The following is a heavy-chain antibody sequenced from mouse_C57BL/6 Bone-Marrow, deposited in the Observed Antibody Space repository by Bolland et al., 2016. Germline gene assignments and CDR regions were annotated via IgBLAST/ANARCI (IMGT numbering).Heavy chain of an antibody. V-gene: IGHV5-2*01. CDR3: ARPPWGAYWYFDV. J-gene: IGHJ1*03. CDR2: SDGGST. Sequence: SDGGSTYYPDTMERRFIISRDNTKKTLYLQMSSLRSEDTALYYCARPPWGAYWYFDVWGTG.